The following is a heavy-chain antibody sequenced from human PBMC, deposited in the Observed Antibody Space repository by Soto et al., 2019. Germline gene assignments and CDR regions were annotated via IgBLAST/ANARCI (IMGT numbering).Heavy chain of an antibody. CDR2: INPNSGGT. J-gene: IGHJ6*02. Sequence: ASVKVSCKASGYTFTSYDINWVRQATGQGLEWMGWINPNSGGTNYAQKFQGWVTMTRDTSISTAYMELSRLRSDDTAVYYCARDRVGDSSGYGPYFYYYGMDVWGQGTTVTVSS. V-gene: IGHV1-2*04. D-gene: IGHD3-22*01. CDR3: ARDRVGDSSGYGPYFYYYGMDV. CDR1: GYTFTSYD.